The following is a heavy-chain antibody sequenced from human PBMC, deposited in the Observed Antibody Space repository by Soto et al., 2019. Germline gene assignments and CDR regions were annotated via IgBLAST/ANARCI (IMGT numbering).Heavy chain of an antibody. V-gene: IGHV4-59*01. J-gene: IGHJ5*02. CDR1: GGSINNYY. CDR3: AREHGFSYGINYFDP. Sequence: PSETLSLTCTVSGGSINNYYWSWIRQPPGKGLEWIGYIYDSGSTNYNPSLKSRVTMSVDTSKNQFSLNLSSVTAADTAVYYCAREHGFSYGINYFDPWGQGTLVTVS. D-gene: IGHD5-18*01. CDR2: IYDSGST.